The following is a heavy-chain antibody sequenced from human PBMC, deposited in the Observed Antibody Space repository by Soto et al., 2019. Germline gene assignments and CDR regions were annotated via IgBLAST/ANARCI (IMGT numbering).Heavy chain of an antibody. J-gene: IGHJ4*02. CDR3: NRGSEYDFWSGYL. V-gene: IGHV1-69*06. CDR2: IVPMFGTS. CDR1: GGTSTRYA. Sequence: QERLVQSGAEVRKPGSSVKVSCKVTGGTSTRYAINWVRQAPGQGLEWMGGIVPMFGTSKYAQKFQGRVTITADTSKNVAYRELRSLRSEDTAVYYCNRGSEYDFWSGYLWGQGTLVSVSS. D-gene: IGHD3-3*01.